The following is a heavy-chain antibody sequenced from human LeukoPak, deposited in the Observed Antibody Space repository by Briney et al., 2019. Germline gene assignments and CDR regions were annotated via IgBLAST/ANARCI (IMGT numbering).Heavy chain of an antibody. CDR2: INPNNGGT. D-gene: IGHD5-18*01. CDR1: GSTFTGYY. V-gene: IGHV1-2*02. CDR3: AREQGLTAQPPYGLDV. Sequence: ASVKVSCKASGSTFTGYYMHWVRQAPGQGLEWMGWINPNNGGTNYAQKFQGRVTITADTSTSTAYMELSSLRSEETAVYYCAREQGLTAQPPYGLDVWGQGTTVTVSS. J-gene: IGHJ6*02.